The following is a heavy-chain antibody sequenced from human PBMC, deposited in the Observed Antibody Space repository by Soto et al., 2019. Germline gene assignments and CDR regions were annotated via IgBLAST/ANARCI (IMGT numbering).Heavy chain of an antibody. Sequence: EVQLVESGGGLVQPGGSLRLSCAASGFTFSSHWMHWVRQAPGKGLVWVSRLNSVEFGATYADSVRGRFTMSRDNAKNTMYLQLNSLRVEDTAVYYCARDTKWGSGRFDAWGQGILVTVSS. CDR1: GFTFSSHW. CDR3: ARDTKWGSGRFDA. J-gene: IGHJ5*02. D-gene: IGHD3-10*01. CDR2: LNSVEFGA. V-gene: IGHV3-74*01.